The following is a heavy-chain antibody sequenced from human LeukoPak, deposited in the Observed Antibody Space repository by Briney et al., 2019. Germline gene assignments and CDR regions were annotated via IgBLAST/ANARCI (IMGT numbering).Heavy chain of an antibody. J-gene: IGHJ4*02. Sequence: GGSLRLSCAASGFTFSSYGMHWVRQAPGKGLEWVAFIRYDGNNKYYADSVEGRFTISRDNSKNTLYLQMNSLRAEDTAVYYCAILPIAAAGTSDYWGQGTLVTVSS. V-gene: IGHV3-30*02. D-gene: IGHD6-13*01. CDR1: GFTFSSYG. CDR2: IRYDGNNK. CDR3: AILPIAAAGTSDY.